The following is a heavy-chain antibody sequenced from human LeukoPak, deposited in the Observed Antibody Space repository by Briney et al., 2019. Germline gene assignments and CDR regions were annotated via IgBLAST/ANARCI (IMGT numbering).Heavy chain of an antibody. Sequence: GGSLRLSCGASEFSLRSYSMDWVRQAPGKGLEWVSHINSGSSTIYYADSVKGRFTISRDNAGNSLYLHMNSLRAEDTAVYYCARVLLERPGIDSFDMWGQGTMVTVSS. J-gene: IGHJ3*02. CDR1: EFSLRSYS. CDR2: INSGSSTI. V-gene: IGHV3-48*01. D-gene: IGHD1-1*01. CDR3: ARVLLERPGIDSFDM.